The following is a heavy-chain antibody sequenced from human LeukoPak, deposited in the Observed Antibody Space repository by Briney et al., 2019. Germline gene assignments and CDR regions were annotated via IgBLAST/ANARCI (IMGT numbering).Heavy chain of an antibody. D-gene: IGHD1-14*01. CDR2: IYYSGTT. J-gene: IGHJ3*02. V-gene: IGHV4-30-4*08. CDR3: SSNLPGYDGFDI. CDR1: GGSISSRDNY. Sequence: PSQTLSLTCTVSGGSISSRDNYWSWIRQPPGKGLEWIGYIYYSGTTYYNPSIKCRVTISVDMSKHQFSLKLGSVTAADTAVYYCSSNLPGYDGFDIWGQGTMVTVSS.